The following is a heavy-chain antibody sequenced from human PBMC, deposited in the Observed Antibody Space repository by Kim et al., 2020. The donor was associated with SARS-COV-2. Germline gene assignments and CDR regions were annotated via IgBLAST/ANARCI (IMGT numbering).Heavy chain of an antibody. CDR2: NSHYGST. V-gene: IGHV4-34*01. D-gene: IGHD5-12*01. Sequence: SETLSLTCAVFGGSFTGGSFTDYYWTWIRQPPGKGLEWLGENSHYGSTNYSPSLESRVTISVDSSKKQFSLELRSVTAADTAVYFCAGFRILWLRSDYY. J-gene: IGHJ6*01. CDR3: AGFRILWLRSDYY. CDR1: GGSFTDYY.